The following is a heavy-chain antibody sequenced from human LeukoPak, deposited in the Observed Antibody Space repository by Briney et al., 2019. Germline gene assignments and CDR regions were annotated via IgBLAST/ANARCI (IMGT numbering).Heavy chain of an antibody. CDR1: GYTFNGYY. D-gene: IGHD3-3*01. Sequence: EASVKVSCKASGYTFNGYYMHWVRQAPGQGPEWMGCINPNSGGTNYAQKFQGRVTMTRDTSISTAYMELSRLRSDDTAVYYCARAFTMFGVVIKIRAFDIRGQGTMVTVSS. CDR2: INPNSGGT. V-gene: IGHV1-2*02. J-gene: IGHJ3*02. CDR3: ARAFTMFGVVIKIRAFDI.